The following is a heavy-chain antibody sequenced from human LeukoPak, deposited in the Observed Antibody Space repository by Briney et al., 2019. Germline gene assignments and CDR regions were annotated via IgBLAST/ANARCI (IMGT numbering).Heavy chain of an antibody. D-gene: IGHD1-26*01. CDR3: TTRPHIVGATTFDY. Sequence: GGSLRLSCAASGFTFSGSAMHWVRQASGKGLEWFGRIRSKANSYATAYAASVKGRFTISRDDSKNTAYLQMNSLKTEDTAVYYCTTRPHIVGATTFDYWGQGTLVTVSS. CDR2: IRSKANSYAT. V-gene: IGHV3-73*01. J-gene: IGHJ4*02. CDR1: GFTFSGSA.